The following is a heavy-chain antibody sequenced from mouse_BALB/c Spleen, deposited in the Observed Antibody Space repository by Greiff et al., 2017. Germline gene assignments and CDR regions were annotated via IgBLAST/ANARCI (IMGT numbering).Heavy chain of an antibody. CDR2: ISSGGSYT. Sequence: EVKLVESGGGLVKPGGSLKLSCAASGFTFSSYAMSWVRQSPEKRLEWVAEISSGGSYTYYPDTVTGRFTISRDNAKNTLYLEMSSLRSEDTAMYYCAREGAYYGSSCFDDWGQGTTLTVSS. D-gene: IGHD1-1*01. J-gene: IGHJ2*01. CDR1: GFTFSSYA. CDR3: AREGAYYGSSCFDD. V-gene: IGHV5-9-4*01.